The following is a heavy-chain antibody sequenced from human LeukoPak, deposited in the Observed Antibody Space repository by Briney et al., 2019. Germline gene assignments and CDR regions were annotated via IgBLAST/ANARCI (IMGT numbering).Heavy chain of an antibody. CDR1: GFTFSSYS. Sequence: SGGSLRLSCAASGFTFSSYSMNWVRQAPGKGLEWVSSISSSSSYIYYADSEKGRFTISRDNAKNSLYLQMNSLRAEDTAVYYCARGLSPYYYYYMDVWGKGTTVTVSS. J-gene: IGHJ6*03. V-gene: IGHV3-21*01. CDR2: ISSSSSYI. CDR3: ARGLSPYYYYYMDV.